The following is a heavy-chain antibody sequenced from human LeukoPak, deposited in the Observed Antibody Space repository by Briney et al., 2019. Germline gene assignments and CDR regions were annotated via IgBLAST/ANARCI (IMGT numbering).Heavy chain of an antibody. CDR2: IGGSGADT. CDR1: GYTSNHYD. J-gene: IGHJ4*02. D-gene: IGHD2-15*01. V-gene: IGHV3-23*01. CDR3: AKELRRSPTYYFDY. Sequence: GGSLTLSCAASGYTSNHYDMNWVRHAPGEGRECVSAIGGSGADTYYADSVKGRFTISRDNSKNTLYLQMNSLRAEDTAIYFCAKELRRSPTYYFDYWGQGTLVTVSS.